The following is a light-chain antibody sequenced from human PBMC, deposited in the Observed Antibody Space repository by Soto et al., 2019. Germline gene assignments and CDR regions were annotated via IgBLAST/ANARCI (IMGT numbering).Light chain of an antibody. CDR1: QSVSSN. J-gene: IGKJ1*01. CDR3: QQYNNWPPWT. Sequence: EIVMTKSPATLSVSPGERATLSCRASQSVSSNLAWYQQKPGQAPRLLIYGASTRATGIPARFSGSGSGTEFTLTISSLQSEDFAVYYCQQYNNWPPWTFGQGTMVDIK. CDR2: GAS. V-gene: IGKV3-15*01.